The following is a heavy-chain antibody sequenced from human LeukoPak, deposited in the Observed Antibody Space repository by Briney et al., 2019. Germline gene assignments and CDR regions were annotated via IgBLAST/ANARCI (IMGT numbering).Heavy chain of an antibody. D-gene: IGHD3-3*01. Sequence: SETLSLTCTVSGGSISSSSYYWGWIRQPPGKGLEWIGSIYYSGSTYYNPSLKSRVTISVDTSKNQFSLELSSVTAADTAVYYCARGTPTIFGVVIHRYYFDYWGQGTLVTVSS. V-gene: IGHV4-39*07. CDR1: GGSISSSSYY. CDR2: IYYSGST. J-gene: IGHJ4*02. CDR3: ARGTPTIFGVVIHRYYFDY.